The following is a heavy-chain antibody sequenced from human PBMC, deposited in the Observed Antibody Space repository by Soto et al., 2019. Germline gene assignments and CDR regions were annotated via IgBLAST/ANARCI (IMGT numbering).Heavy chain of an antibody. CDR2: MSSDGSST. CDR1: GFTFSTYW. D-gene: IGHD4-17*01. Sequence: EVQLVESGGDLVQPGGSLRLSCAASGFTFSTYWMHWVRQVPGKGPEWVSRMSSDGSSTAYADSVRGRFIISRDNAKNTFYLQVIRQRVDDPALYYCARGTVRDHDFGDHWGLGTLVAVSS. CDR3: ARGTVRDHDFGDH. V-gene: IGHV3-74*01. J-gene: IGHJ4*02.